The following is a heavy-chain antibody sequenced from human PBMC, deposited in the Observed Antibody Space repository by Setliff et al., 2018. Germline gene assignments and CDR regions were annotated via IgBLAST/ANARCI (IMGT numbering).Heavy chain of an antibody. CDR1: GFTFSDYW. Sequence: GGSLRLSCAASGFTFSDYWMHWVRQAPGKGLAWVSQINPDATTTYYADSVKGRFTISRDNAKTTLYLQMNSLRVEDTAVYFCARDPRDGSSSPMADNWGQGTLVTVSS. J-gene: IGHJ4*02. V-gene: IGHV3-74*01. CDR3: ARDPRDGSSSPMADN. D-gene: IGHD3-10*01. CDR2: INPDATTT.